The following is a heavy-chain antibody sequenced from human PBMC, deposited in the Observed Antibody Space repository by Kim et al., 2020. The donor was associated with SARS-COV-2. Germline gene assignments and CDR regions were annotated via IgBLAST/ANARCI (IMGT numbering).Heavy chain of an antibody. D-gene: IGHD3-10*01. J-gene: IGHJ3*02. Sequence: PSLNSRVTISEDRSRNHFSLKLNAVTAADTAVYYCARGDYYGSDAFDIWGQGTVVTVSS. V-gene: IGHV4-30-2*01. CDR3: ARGDYYGSDAFDI.